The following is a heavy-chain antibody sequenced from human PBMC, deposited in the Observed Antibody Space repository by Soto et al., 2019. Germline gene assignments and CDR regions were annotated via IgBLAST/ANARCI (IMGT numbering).Heavy chain of an antibody. CDR1: GGSFSGYY. CDR3: ARNYCSGGSCYLFFEH. CDR2: INHSGSA. Sequence: SETLSLTCAVYGGSFSGYYWSWIRQPPGKGLEWIGEINHSGSANYNPSLKSRVTMSVDRSKNQFSLQLTSVTAADTAVYYCARNYCSGGSCYLFFEHWGLGTLVTVPQ. D-gene: IGHD2-15*01. V-gene: IGHV4-34*01. J-gene: IGHJ1*01.